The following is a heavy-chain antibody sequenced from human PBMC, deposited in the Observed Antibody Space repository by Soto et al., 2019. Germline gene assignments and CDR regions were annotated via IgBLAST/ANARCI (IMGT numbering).Heavy chain of an antibody. J-gene: IGHJ5*02. Sequence: QVQLQESGPGLVKPSETLSLTCTVSGGSISSYYWSWIRQPPGKGLEWIGYIYYSGSTNYNPSPKSRVTISVDTSKNQFSLKLSSVTAADTAVYYCARGWLTPDWFDPWGQGTLVTVSS. CDR1: GGSISSYY. V-gene: IGHV4-59*01. CDR3: ARGWLTPDWFDP. CDR2: IYYSGST. D-gene: IGHD5-12*01.